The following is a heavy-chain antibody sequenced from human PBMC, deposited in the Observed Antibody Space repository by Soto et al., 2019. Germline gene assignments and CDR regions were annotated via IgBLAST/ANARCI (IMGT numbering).Heavy chain of an antibody. CDR1: GYSFTSYW. Sequence: ESLTISCKGSGYSFTSYWIGLVRQMPGKGLEWMGIIYPGDSDTRYSPSFQGQVTISADKSISTAYLQWSSLKASDTAMYYCARLQYSSGWYENNGMDVWGQGTTVTVSS. CDR3: ARLQYSSGWYENNGMDV. CDR2: IYPGDSDT. J-gene: IGHJ6*02. V-gene: IGHV5-51*01. D-gene: IGHD6-19*01.